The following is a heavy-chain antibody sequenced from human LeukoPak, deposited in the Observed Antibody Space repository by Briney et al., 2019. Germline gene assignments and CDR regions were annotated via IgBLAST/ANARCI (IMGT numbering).Heavy chain of an antibody. Sequence: PGGSLRLSCAASGFTFSSYGMHWVRQAPGKGLEWVAFIRYDGSNKYYADSVKGRFTISRDNSKNTLYLQMNSLRAEDTAVYYCAKGIVVPAASREGDAFDIWGQGTMVTVSS. CDR2: IRYDGSNK. J-gene: IGHJ3*02. CDR3: AKGIVVPAASREGDAFDI. V-gene: IGHV3-30*02. CDR1: GFTFSSYG. D-gene: IGHD2-2*01.